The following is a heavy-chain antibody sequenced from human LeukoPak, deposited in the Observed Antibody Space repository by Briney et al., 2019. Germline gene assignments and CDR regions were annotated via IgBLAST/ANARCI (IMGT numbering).Heavy chain of an antibody. D-gene: IGHD5-24*01. Sequence: GASVKVSCKASGYTFTSYYMHWVRQAPGQGLEWMGMITSSGGDTSYAQKFEGRVTMTRDTSTRTVYMELSSLTSEDTAVYYCARDLRRSGYNWGCDHWGQGTLVTVSP. J-gene: IGHJ4*02. CDR1: GYTFTSYY. CDR2: ITSSGGDT. CDR3: ARDLRRSGYNWGCDH. V-gene: IGHV1-46*01.